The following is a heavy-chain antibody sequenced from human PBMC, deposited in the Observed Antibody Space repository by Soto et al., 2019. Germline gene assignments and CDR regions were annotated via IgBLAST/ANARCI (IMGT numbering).Heavy chain of an antibody. CDR1: GFTFSSYT. D-gene: IGHD2-15*01. CDR3: TKARCSGESCYVPDY. J-gene: IGHJ4*01. Sequence: EVQVLESGGGLVQPGGSLRLSCAASGFTFSSYTMAWVRQAPGKGLEWVSSISGSGGSPNYADSVQGRFTISRDNYKNTVSLQMNRLRAEDTATYQCTKARCSGESCYVPDYWGHGTLVIVSS. CDR2: ISGSGGSP. V-gene: IGHV3-23*01.